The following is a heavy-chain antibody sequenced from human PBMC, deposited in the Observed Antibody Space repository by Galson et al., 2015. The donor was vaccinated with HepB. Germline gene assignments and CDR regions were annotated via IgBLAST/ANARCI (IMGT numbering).Heavy chain of an antibody. D-gene: IGHD2-15*01. CDR2: MNSNSGNT. V-gene: IGHV1-8*01. CDR3: ASTIVVVVAATRAFDI. Sequence: SVKVSCKASGYTFTSYDINWVRQATGQGLEWMGWMNSNSGNTGYAQKFQGRVTMTRNTSISTAYMELSSLRSEDTAVYYCASTIVVVVAATRAFDIWGQGTMVTVSS. CDR1: GYTFTSYD. J-gene: IGHJ3*02.